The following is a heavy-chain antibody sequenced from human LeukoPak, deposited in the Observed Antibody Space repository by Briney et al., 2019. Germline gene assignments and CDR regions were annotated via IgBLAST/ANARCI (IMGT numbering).Heavy chain of an antibody. V-gene: IGHV3-30*18. CDR1: GFTFSSYG. CDR3: AKRNYDSSGYYPHYFDY. CDR2: ISYDGSNK. Sequence: PGRSLRLSCAASGFTFSSYGMHWVRQAPGKGLEWVAVISYDGSNKYYADSVKGRFTISRDNSKNTLYLQMNSLRAEDTAVYYCAKRNYDSSGYYPHYFDYWGQGTLVTVSS. D-gene: IGHD3-22*01. J-gene: IGHJ4*02.